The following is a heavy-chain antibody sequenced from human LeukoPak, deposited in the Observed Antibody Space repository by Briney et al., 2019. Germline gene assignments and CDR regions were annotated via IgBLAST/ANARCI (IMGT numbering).Heavy chain of an antibody. CDR2: ISDTKT. J-gene: IGHJ3*02. D-gene: IGHD3-10*01. V-gene: IGHV3-23*01. CDR3: VKEHVDRGFTRSFEI. CDR1: GFTFSTNA. Sequence: GGSLRLSCAASGFTFSTNAMSWVRQAPGKGLEWVSAISDTKTYYADAVKGRFTITRDNSKNTVYLQMNSLRAEGTAVYYCVKEHVDRGFTRSFEIWGQGTVVTVSS.